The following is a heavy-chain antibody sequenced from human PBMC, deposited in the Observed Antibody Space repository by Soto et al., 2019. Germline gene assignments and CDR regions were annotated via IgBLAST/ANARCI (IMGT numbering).Heavy chain of an antibody. J-gene: IGHJ6*03. CDR1: GGSISSGGYY. CDR3: ARRKAAREIYYYYYMDV. Sequence: QVQLQESGPGLVKPSQTLSLTCTVSGGSISSGGYYWSWIRQHPGKGLEWIGYIYYSGSTYYNPSLQSRVTISVDTSKNQFSLKLSSVTAADTAVYYCARRKAAREIYYYYYMDVWGKGTTVTVSS. D-gene: IGHD6-6*01. CDR2: IYYSGST. V-gene: IGHV4-31*03.